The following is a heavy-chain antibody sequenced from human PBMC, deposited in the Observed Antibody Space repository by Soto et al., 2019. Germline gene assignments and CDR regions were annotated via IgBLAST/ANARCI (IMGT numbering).Heavy chain of an antibody. J-gene: IGHJ4*02. CDR2: ISFDGSDK. Sequence: QVHLVESGGGVVQPGRSLRLSCVASAFSFRHYAMHWVRQAPGKGLGWVAIISFDGSDKYYADSVKGRFTISRDNSKNALYLQMNSLRVEDTAVYYCAKPFVGEGLLVSDYWGQGTLVTVSS. V-gene: IGHV3-30*18. CDR3: AKPFVGEGLLVSDY. D-gene: IGHD2-8*02. CDR1: AFSFRHYA.